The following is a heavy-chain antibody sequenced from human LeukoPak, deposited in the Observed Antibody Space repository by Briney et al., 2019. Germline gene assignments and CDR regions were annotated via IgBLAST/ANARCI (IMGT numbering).Heavy chain of an antibody. CDR2: ISYDGSNK. CDR3: AKDWSYYDILTAPDYYGMDV. CDR1: GFTFSSYG. J-gene: IGHJ6*02. Sequence: GGSLRLSCAASGFTFSSYGMHWVRPAPGKGLEWVAVISYDGSNKYYADSVKGRFTISRDNSKNTLYLQMNSLRAEDTAVYYCAKDWSYYDILTAPDYYGMDVWGQGTTVAVSS. D-gene: IGHD3-9*01. V-gene: IGHV3-30*18.